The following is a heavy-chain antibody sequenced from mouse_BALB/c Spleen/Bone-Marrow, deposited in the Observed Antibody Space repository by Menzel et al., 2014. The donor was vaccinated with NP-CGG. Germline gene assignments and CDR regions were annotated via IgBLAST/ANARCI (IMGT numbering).Heavy chain of an antibody. J-gene: IGHJ3*01. CDR1: GYTFSSYW. V-gene: IGHV1-9*01. CDR2: ILPGSGST. CDR3: ARVITTTGRPLFAY. D-gene: IGHD2-4*01. Sequence: VQLQESGAELMKPGASVKISCKATGYTFSSYWIEWVKQRPGHGLEWIGEILPGSGSTNYNEKFKGKATFTADTSSNTAYMQLSSLTSEDSAVYYCARVITTTGRPLFAYWGQGTLVTVSA.